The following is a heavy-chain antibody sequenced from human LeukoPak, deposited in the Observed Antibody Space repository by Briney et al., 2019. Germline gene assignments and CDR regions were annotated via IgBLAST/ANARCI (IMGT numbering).Heavy chain of an antibody. Sequence: ARSLRLSCVPSTFTLSSYAMSWVRHAAGKGLEWVSSTSSSGETTYYADSVTGRINISRENSRTKLYLQMNSLRAEDTAVYYCAKDRPNYYGTNGHYYRRDGDCWGQGTLVTVSS. D-gene: IGHD3-22*01. J-gene: IGHJ4*02. CDR1: TFTLSSYA. CDR2: TSSSGETT. CDR3: AKDRPNYYGTNGHYYRRDGDC. V-gene: IGHV3-23*01.